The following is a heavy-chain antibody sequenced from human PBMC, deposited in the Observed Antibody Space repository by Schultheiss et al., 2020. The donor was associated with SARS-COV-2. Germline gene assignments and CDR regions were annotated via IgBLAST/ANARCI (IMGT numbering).Heavy chain of an antibody. CDR1: GYSISSGYY. CDR2: INHSGST. V-gene: IGHV4-38-2*01. Sequence: SETLSLTCAVSGYSISSGYYWGWIRQPPGKGLEWIGEINHSGSTNYNPSLKSRVTISVDTSKNQFSLKLSSVTAADTAVYYCARAYRPASTENWYFDLWGRGTLVTVSS. J-gene: IGHJ2*01. CDR3: ARAYRPASTENWYFDL.